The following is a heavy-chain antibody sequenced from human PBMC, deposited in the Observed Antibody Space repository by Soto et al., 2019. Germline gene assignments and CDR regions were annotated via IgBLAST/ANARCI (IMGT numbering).Heavy chain of an antibody. J-gene: IGHJ5*02. D-gene: IGHD3-16*01. CDR2: ISSSSSTI. CDR1: GFTFSSYS. Sequence: EVQLVESGGGLVQPGGSLRLSCAASGFTFSSYSMNWVRQAPGKGLEWVSYISSSSSTIYYADSVKGRFTISRDKAKNSLYLQMNSLRDEDTAVYYCARDLRWTAYNWFDPWGQGTLVTVSS. V-gene: IGHV3-48*02. CDR3: ARDLRWTAYNWFDP.